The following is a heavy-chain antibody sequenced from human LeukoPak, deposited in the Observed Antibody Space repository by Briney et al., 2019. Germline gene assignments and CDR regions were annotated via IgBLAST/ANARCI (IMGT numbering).Heavy chain of an antibody. CDR2: IKQDGSEK. Sequence: GGSLRLPCAASGFTFSSYWMSWVRQAPGKGLGWVANIKQDGSEKYYVDSVKGRFTISRDNAKNSLYLQMNSLRAEDTAVYYCASSSGVRGVSTYYFDYWGQGTLVTVSS. D-gene: IGHD3-10*01. CDR3: ASSSGVRGVSTYYFDY. V-gene: IGHV3-7*01. CDR1: GFTFSSYW. J-gene: IGHJ4*02.